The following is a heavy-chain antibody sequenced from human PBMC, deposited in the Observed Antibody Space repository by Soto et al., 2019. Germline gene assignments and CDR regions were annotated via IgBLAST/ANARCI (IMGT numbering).Heavy chain of an antibody. J-gene: IGHJ6*02. D-gene: IGHD2-2*01. CDR1: GGSISSNKW. V-gene: IGHV4-4*02. CDR2: IYHSGST. Sequence: QVQLQESGPGLVKPSETLSLTCAVYGGSISSNKWWSWVRKPPGKGLEWIGEIYHSGSTNYNPSLKIRVTLSLDKSKNQFSRKLTSVTAADSAVYYCARDDHIVVVPTSLGAMDVWGQGTTVTVSS. CDR3: ARDDHIVVVPTSLGAMDV.